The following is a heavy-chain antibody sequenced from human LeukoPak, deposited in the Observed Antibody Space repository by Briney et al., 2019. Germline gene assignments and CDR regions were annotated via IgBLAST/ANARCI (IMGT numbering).Heavy chain of an antibody. J-gene: IGHJ4*02. D-gene: IGHD1-26*01. CDR1: GYTFTGYY. Sequence: ASVKVSCKASGYTFTGYYIHWVRQAPGQGLEWMGWINPNSGDTNYAQKFQGRVTMTRDTSISTAYMELNRLTPDDTAVYYCAREEGSYPESLDYWGQRTLVTVSS. CDR3: AREEGSYPESLDY. V-gene: IGHV1-2*02. CDR2: INPNSGDT.